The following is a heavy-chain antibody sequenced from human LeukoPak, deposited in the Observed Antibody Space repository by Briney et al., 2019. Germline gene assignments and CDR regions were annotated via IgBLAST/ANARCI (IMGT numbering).Heavy chain of an antibody. CDR2: INPKSVGT. J-gene: IGHJ4*02. D-gene: IGHD2-15*01. CDR1: GYTFTGYY. CDR3: APLKGGYFDY. V-gene: IGHV1-2*02. Sequence: ASVKVSCKASGYTFTGYYLHWVRQAPGQGLEWMRWINPKSVGTNYAQKFQGRVTMTRDTSISTAYMELSRLSSDDTAMYYCAPLKGGYFDYWGQGTLVIVSS.